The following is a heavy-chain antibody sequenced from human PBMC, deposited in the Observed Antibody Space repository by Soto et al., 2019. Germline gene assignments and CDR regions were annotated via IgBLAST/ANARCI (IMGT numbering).Heavy chain of an antibody. J-gene: IGHJ6*02. CDR2: IYYSGST. CDR1: GGSISSYY. CDR3: ARDSSGNSSSWYLGYYGMDV. D-gene: IGHD6-13*01. Sequence: SETLSLTCTVSGGSISSYYWSWIRQPPGKGLEWNGYIYYSGSTNYNPSLKSRVTISVDTSKNQFSLKLSSVTAADTAVYYCARDSSGNSSSWYLGYYGMDVWGRGTTVTVSS. V-gene: IGHV4-59*01.